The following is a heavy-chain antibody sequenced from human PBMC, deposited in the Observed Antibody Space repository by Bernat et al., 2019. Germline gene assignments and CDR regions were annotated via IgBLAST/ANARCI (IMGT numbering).Heavy chain of an antibody. J-gene: IGHJ4*02. D-gene: IGHD5-12*01. CDR2: IKSKTDGGTT. CDR3: TTGYSSSPGRKNYFDY. Sequence: EVQLVESGGGLVKPGGSLRLSCAASGFTFTNAWMSWVRQAPGKGLEWVGHIKSKTDGGTTDYAAPVKGRFTISRDDSKDTLYLQMNSLKTEDTAVYYCTTGYSSSPGRKNYFDYWGQGTLVTVSS. V-gene: IGHV3-15*01. CDR1: GFTFTNAW.